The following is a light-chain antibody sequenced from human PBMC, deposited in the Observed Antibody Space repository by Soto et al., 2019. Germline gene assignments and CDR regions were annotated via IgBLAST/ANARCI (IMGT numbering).Light chain of an antibody. J-gene: IGLJ1*01. CDR1: SSNIGSTYD. CDR2: GNT. V-gene: IGLV1-40*01. CDR3: QSYDDSLSVHYV. Sequence: QAVLTQPPSVSGAPGQRVTISCTGSSSNIGSTYDVQWYQQLPGTAPKLLIHGNTNRPSGVPDRFSGSKSGTSASLAITGXXXXDEADYYCQSYDDSLSVHYVFGTGTKLTVL.